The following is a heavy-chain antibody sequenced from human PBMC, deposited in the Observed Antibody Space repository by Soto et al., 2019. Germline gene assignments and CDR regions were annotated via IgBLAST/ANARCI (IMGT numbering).Heavy chain of an antibody. V-gene: IGHV1-3*01. D-gene: IGHD2-15*01. CDR1: GYTFTSYA. J-gene: IGHJ6*03. Sequence: QVPLVQSGAEVKKPGASVKVSCKASGYTFTSYAMRWVRQAPGQRLEWMGWINAGNGNTKYSQKFQGRVTITRDTSASTAYMELSSLRSEDTAVYYCARGAGYCSGGSCYYYYYMDVWGKGTTVTVSS. CDR2: INAGNGNT. CDR3: ARGAGYCSGGSCYYYYYMDV.